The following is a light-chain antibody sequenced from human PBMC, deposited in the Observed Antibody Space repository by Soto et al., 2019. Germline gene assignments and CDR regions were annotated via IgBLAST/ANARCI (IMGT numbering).Light chain of an antibody. CDR3: PQYDNLPLT. Sequence: DLQMTQSPSSLSASVGDRVTITCRASQTISSYLNWYQQKPGKAPKLLIYDASNLETGVPSRFSGSGSGTDFTFTISSLQPEDIATYYCPQYDNLPLTSGGGTKVDIK. V-gene: IGKV1-33*01. CDR2: DAS. J-gene: IGKJ4*01. CDR1: QTISSY.